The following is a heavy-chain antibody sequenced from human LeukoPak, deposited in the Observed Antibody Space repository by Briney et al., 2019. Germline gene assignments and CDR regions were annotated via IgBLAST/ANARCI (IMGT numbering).Heavy chain of an antibody. CDR3: ARGGSSGLTY. V-gene: IGHV4-34*01. CDR2: INHSGST. J-gene: IGHJ4*02. Sequence: SETLSLTCTVSGGSINNYYWSWIRQPPGKGLEWIGEINHSGSTNYNPSLKSRVTISVDTSKNQYSLKLSSVTAADTAVYYCARGGSSGLTYWGQGTLVTVSS. CDR1: GGSINNYY. D-gene: IGHD3-22*01.